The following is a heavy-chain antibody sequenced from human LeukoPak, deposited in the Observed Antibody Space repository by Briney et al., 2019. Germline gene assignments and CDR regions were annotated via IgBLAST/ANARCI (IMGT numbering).Heavy chain of an antibody. J-gene: IGHJ3*02. D-gene: IGHD2-2*01. CDR3: ARAGCSSTSCLGLHAFDI. Sequence: SETLSLTCSVSGGSIGNYYWSWIRQPAGKTLEWIGRIYSSGITNYNPSLESRITMSVDTSKKQFSLNLTSVTAADTAVYYCARAGCSSTSCLGLHAFDIWGQGTMVTVSS. CDR2: IYSSGIT. CDR1: GGSIGNYY. V-gene: IGHV4-4*07.